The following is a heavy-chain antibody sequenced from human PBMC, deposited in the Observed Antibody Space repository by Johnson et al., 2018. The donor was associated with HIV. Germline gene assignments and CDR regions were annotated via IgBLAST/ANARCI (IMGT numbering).Heavy chain of an antibody. V-gene: IGHV3-9*01. CDR1: GFTFDDYA. CDR3: ATEENLKWELRFVDAFDI. D-gene: IGHD1-26*01. J-gene: IGHJ3*02. CDR2: ISWNSGSI. Sequence: VQLVESGGGLVQPGRSLRLSCAASGFTFDDYAMHWVRQAPGKGLEWVSGISWNSGSIGYADSVKGRFTISRDNAKNSLYLQMNSLRAEDTALYYCATEENLKWELRFVDAFDIWGQGTMVTVSS.